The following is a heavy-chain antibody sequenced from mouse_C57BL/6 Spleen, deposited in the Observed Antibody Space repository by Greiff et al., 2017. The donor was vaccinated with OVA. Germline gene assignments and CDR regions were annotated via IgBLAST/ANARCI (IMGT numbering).Heavy chain of an antibody. V-gene: IGHV1-55*01. D-gene: IGHD1-1*01. J-gene: IGHJ3*01. CDR1: GYTFTSYW. CDR2: IYPGSGST. CDR3: ARSSYYYGSSYFAY. Sequence: QVQLQQPGAELVKPGASVKMSCKASGYTFTSYWITWVKQRPGQGLEWIGDIYPGSGSTNYNEKFKSKATLTVDTSSSTAYMQLSSLTSEDSAVYYCARSSYYYGSSYFAYWGQGTLVTVSA.